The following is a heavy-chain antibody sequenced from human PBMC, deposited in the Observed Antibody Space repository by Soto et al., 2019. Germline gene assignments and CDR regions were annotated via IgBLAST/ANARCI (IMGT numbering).Heavy chain of an antibody. D-gene: IGHD3-10*01. J-gene: IGHJ4*02. V-gene: IGHV3-66*01. CDR3: ARGRSASSDFDS. Sequence: PCCCLRLSCASCGFTVSTCYMNWVRQAPGEGLEWVSVVYSGGTTYYADSVRGRFTISRDNSKSTLFLQMNSLRAEDTAVYYCARGRSASSDFDSWGQGTLVTVSS. CDR1: GFTVSTCY. CDR2: VYSGGTT.